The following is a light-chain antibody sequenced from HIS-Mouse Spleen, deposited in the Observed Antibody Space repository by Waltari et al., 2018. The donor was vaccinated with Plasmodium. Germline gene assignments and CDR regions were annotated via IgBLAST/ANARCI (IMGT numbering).Light chain of an antibody. CDR2: GAS. V-gene: IGKV3-15*01. CDR3: QQYNNWSFT. CDR1: QRVSSN. J-gene: IGKJ3*01. Sequence: EIVMTQSPATLSVSPGERATLSCRASQRVSSNLAWYQQKPGQAPRLLIYGASTRATGIPAMFSGSGSWTEFTLTISSLQSEDFAVYYCQQYNNWSFTFGPGTKVDIK.